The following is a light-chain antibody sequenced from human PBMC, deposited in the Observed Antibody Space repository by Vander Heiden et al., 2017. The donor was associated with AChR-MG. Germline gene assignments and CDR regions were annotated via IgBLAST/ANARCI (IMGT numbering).Light chain of an antibody. Sequence: EIVLTQSPGTLSLSPGERATLSCRASQSVSSSYLAWYQHRPGQAPRLLIYGTSSRATGIPDRFSGSGSGTDFTLTISRLEPEDFAVYYCQQENSSPHTFGGGTKVEIK. J-gene: IGKJ4*01. CDR3: QQENSSPHT. CDR2: GTS. CDR1: QSVSSSY. V-gene: IGKV3-20*01.